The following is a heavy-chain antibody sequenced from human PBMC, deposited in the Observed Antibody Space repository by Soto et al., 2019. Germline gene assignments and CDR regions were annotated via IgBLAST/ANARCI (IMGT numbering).Heavy chain of an antibody. D-gene: IGHD1-26*01. V-gene: IGHV1-8*01. CDR3: ASEKVGAVDY. J-gene: IGHJ4*01. Sequence: QVQLVQSGAEVKKPGASVKVSCKASGYTFTSYDINWVQQATGQRREWMGWMNPNSGNTGYAQKFQGSVTMTRNTTLSTAYMELSSLSAEDTAGYYCASEKVGAVDYWGHGTLVTVSS. CDR2: MNPNSGNT. CDR1: GYTFTSYD.